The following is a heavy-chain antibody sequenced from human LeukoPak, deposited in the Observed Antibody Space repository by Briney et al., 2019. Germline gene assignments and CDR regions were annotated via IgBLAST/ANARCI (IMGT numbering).Heavy chain of an antibody. V-gene: IGHV3-49*04. CDR1: GFTFGDYA. Sequence: PGGSLRLSCTASGFTFGDYAMSWVRQAPGKGLEWVGFIRSKAYGGTTEYAASVKGRFTISRDDSKSIAYLQMNNLKTEYTAVYYCTRSSSWYGGYFDYWGQGTLVTVSS. CDR3: TRSSSWYGGYFDY. CDR2: IRSKAYGGTT. D-gene: IGHD6-13*01. J-gene: IGHJ4*02.